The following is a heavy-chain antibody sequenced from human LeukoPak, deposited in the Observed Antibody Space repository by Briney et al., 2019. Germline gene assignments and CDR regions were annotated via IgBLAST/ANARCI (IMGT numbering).Heavy chain of an antibody. D-gene: IGHD6-13*01. J-gene: IGHJ6*02. Sequence: PGGSLRLSCAASGFTFSSYSMNWVRQAPGKGLEWVSSISSSSSYIYYADSVKGRFTISRDNAKNSLYLQMNSLRAEDTAVYYCARAEYSSSWDYYYYGMDVWGQGTTVTVSS. V-gene: IGHV3-21*01. CDR3: ARAEYSSSWDYYYYGMDV. CDR2: ISSSSSYI. CDR1: GFTFSSYS.